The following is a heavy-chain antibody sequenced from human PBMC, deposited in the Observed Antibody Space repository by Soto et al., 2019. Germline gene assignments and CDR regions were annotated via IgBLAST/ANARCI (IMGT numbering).Heavy chain of an antibody. D-gene: IGHD3-3*02. J-gene: IGHJ5*02. CDR2: INHSGST. V-gene: IGHV4-34*01. Sequence: SETLSLTCAVYGGSFSGYYWTWIRQPPGTGLEWIGEINHSGSTNYNPSLKSRVTISVDTSKNQFSLKLTSVTAADTAVYYCARDKIAFYNWFDPWGQGTLVTVSS. CDR1: GGSFSGYY. CDR3: ARDKIAFYNWFDP.